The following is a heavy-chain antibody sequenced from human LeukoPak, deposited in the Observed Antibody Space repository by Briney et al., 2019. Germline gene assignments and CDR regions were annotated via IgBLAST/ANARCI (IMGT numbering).Heavy chain of an antibody. D-gene: IGHD3-10*01. CDR1: GFTFSSYS. CDR3: ARNYYGSGSFS. V-gene: IGHV3-21*01. J-gene: IGHJ5*02. CDR2: ISSSSSYI. Sequence: GSLRLFCAASGFTFSSYSMYWVRQAPGKGLEGVSSISSSSSYIYYADSVKGRFTISRDNAKNSLYLQMNSLRAEDTAVYYCARNYYGSGSFSWGQGTLVTVSS.